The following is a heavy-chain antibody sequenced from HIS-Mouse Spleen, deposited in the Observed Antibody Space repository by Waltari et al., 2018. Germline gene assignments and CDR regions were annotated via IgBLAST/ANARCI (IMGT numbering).Heavy chain of an antibody. Sequence: QLQLQESGPGLVKPSETLSLTCTVSGGSISSSRYYWGWIRQPPGKGLGWIGSTYYSWSTYYNPSLKSRVTISVDTSKNQFSLKLSSVTAADTAVYYCAREIPYSSSWYDWYFDLWGRGTLVTVSS. CDR2: TYYSWST. V-gene: IGHV4-39*07. J-gene: IGHJ2*01. D-gene: IGHD6-13*01. CDR3: AREIPYSSSWYDWYFDL. CDR1: GGSISSSRYY.